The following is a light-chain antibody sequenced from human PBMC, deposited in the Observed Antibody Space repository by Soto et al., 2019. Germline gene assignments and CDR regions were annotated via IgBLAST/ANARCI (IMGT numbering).Light chain of an antibody. V-gene: IGKV4-1*01. J-gene: IGKJ1*01. CDR1: QSVLYSSNNKHY. CDR3: QQFYSTWT. Sequence: DIVMTQSPDSLAVSLGERATINCKSSQSVLYSSNNKHYLAWYQQKPGQPPKLLFYWASTRESGVPDRFFGSVSGTDFTLTISSLQAEDVAVYYCQQFYSTWTFGQGTKVEIK. CDR2: WAS.